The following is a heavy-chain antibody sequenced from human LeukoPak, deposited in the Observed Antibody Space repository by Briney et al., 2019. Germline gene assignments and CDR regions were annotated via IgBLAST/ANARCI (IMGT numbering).Heavy chain of an antibody. CDR2: ISSSSSTI. Sequence: PGGSLRLSCAASGFTFSSYSMNWVRQAPGKGLEWVSYISSSSSTIYYADSVKGRFTISRDNAKNSLYLQMNSLRAEDTAVYYCATVRGGASHYWGQGTLVTVSS. CDR3: ATVRGGASHY. CDR1: GFTFSSYS. J-gene: IGHJ4*02. V-gene: IGHV3-48*01. D-gene: IGHD3-10*02.